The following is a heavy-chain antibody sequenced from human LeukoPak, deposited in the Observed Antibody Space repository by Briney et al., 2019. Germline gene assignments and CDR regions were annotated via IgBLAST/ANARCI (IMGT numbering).Heavy chain of an antibody. CDR1: GGSISNYY. CDR3: ARGPGYSSSWYVY. V-gene: IGHV4-59*12. J-gene: IGHJ4*02. Sequence: SETLSLTCTVSGGSISNYYWSWIRQPPGKGLEWIGYIYYSGSTNYNPSLKSRVTISVDTSKNQFSLKLSSVTAADTAVYYCARGPGYSSSWYVYWGQGTLVTVSS. CDR2: IYYSGST. D-gene: IGHD6-13*01.